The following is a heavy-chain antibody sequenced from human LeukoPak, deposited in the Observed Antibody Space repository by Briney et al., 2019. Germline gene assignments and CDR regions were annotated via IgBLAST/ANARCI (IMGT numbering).Heavy chain of an antibody. CDR1: GGSISSYY. CDR3: ARADPRAQQLVTWFDP. V-gene: IGHV4-4*07. J-gene: IGHJ5*02. D-gene: IGHD6-13*01. CDR2: IYTSGST. Sequence: SETLSLTCTVSGGSISSYYWSWIRQPAGKGLEWIGRIYTSGSTNYNPSLKSRVTMSVDTSKNQFSLKLSSVTAADTAVYYCARADPRAQQLVTWFDPWGQGTLVTVPS.